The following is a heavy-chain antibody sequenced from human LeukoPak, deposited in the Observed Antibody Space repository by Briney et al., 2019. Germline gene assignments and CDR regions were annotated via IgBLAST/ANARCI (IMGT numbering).Heavy chain of an antibody. CDR3: AKDRASVDYYHGMDV. CDR1: GFTFSTYT. V-gene: IGHV3-23*01. Sequence: GGSLRLSCAASGFTFSTYTMYWVRHPPGKRLEWVSIIGSSGGGIHYADSVKGRFTISRENTKNSLYLQMNNLRAEDTALYFCAKDRASVDYYHGMDVWGQGTTVIVSS. J-gene: IGHJ6*02. CDR2: IGSSGGGI. D-gene: IGHD5/OR15-5a*01.